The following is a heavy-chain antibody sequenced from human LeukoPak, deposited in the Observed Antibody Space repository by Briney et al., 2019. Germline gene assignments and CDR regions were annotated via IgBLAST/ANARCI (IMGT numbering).Heavy chain of an antibody. D-gene: IGHD3-22*01. CDR3: ARVDDSSGYSITD. CDR1: GGSISSNSYY. CDR2: IYYSGST. V-gene: IGHV4-39*07. Sequence: PSETLSLTCAVSGGSISSNSYYWGWIRQPPGKGLEWIGSIYYSGSTYYNPSLKSRVTISVDTSKNQFSLKLSSVTAADTAVYYCARVDDSSGYSITDWGQGTLVTVSS. J-gene: IGHJ4*02.